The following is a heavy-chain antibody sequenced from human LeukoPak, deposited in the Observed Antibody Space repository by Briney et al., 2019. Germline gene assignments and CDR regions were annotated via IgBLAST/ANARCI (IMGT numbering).Heavy chain of an antibody. Sequence: SETLSLTCTVSGDSISGYYWSWIRQPPGKGLEWIGYIYYSGSTNYNPSLKSRVTISVDTSKNQFSLKLSSVTAADTAVYYCTRDSSGYDWFYDYWGQGTLVTVSS. CDR2: IYYSGST. V-gene: IGHV4-59*01. CDR1: GDSISGYY. J-gene: IGHJ4*02. D-gene: IGHD5-12*01. CDR3: TRDSSGYDWFYDY.